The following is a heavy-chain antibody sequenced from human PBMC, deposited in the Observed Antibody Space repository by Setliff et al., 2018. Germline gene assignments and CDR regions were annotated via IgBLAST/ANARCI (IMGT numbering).Heavy chain of an antibody. Sequence: GASVKVSCKASGYTFTNYGVTWVRQAPGQGLEWMGWIGAYNGNTYNAHKFQGRVTITRDTSASTAYMELSSLRSEDTAVYYCARDREAAADYWGQGTLVTVSS. V-gene: IGHV1-18*01. CDR3: ARDREAAADY. D-gene: IGHD6-13*01. CDR1: GYTFTNYG. CDR2: IGAYNGNT. J-gene: IGHJ4*02.